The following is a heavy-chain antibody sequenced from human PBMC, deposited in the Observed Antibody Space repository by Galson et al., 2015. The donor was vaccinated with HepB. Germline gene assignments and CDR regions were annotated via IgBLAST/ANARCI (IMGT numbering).Heavy chain of an antibody. D-gene: IGHD2-2*02. Sequence: QSGAEVKKPGESLKISCKGSGHSFTSYWIGWVRQMPGKGLEWMGIIYPGDSDTRKSPSFQGQVTISADKSISTAYLQWSSLKASDTAMYYCARMGGEIVVVPAAIPAHYYYMDVWGKGTTVTVSS. CDR1: GHSFTSYW. CDR2: IYPGDSDT. J-gene: IGHJ6*03. V-gene: IGHV5-51*01. CDR3: ARMGGEIVVVPAAIPAHYYYMDV.